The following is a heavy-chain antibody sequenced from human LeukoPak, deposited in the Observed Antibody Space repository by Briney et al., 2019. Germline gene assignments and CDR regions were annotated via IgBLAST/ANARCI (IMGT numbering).Heavy chain of an antibody. CDR2: INPNSGGT. CDR3: ARGDSSSFSGDY. V-gene: IGHV1-2*04. J-gene: IGHJ4*02. Sequence: GWINPNSGGTNYAQKFQGWVTMTRDTSISTAYMELSRLRSDDTAVYYCARGDSSSFSGDYWGQGTLVTVSS. D-gene: IGHD6-13*01.